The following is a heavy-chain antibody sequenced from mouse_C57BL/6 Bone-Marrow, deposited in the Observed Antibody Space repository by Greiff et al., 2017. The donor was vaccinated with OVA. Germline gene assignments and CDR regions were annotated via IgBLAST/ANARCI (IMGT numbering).Heavy chain of an antibody. CDR3: ARNGRVERPAWFAY. CDR1: GFTFSDYG. D-gene: IGHD1-1*01. Sequence: EVKLVESGGGLVKPGGSLKLSCAASGFTFSDYGMHWVRQAPEKGLEWVAYISSGSSTIYYADTVKGRFTISRDNAKNTLFLQMTSLRSEDTAMYYCARNGRVERPAWFAYWGQGTLVTVSA. V-gene: IGHV5-17*01. CDR2: ISSGSSTI. J-gene: IGHJ3*01.